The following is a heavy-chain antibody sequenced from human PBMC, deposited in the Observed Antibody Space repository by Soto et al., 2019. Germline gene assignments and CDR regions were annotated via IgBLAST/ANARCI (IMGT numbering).Heavy chain of an antibody. Sequence: SETLSLTCAVYGGSFSGYYWSWIRQPPGKGLEWIGEINHSGSTNYNPSLKSRVTISVDTSKNQFSLKLSSVTAADTAVYYCARCVILTGYYSPHGKDVWGQGTTVTVSS. V-gene: IGHV4-34*01. CDR3: ARCVILTGYYSPHGKDV. CDR1: GGSFSGYY. J-gene: IGHJ6*02. CDR2: INHSGST. D-gene: IGHD3-9*01.